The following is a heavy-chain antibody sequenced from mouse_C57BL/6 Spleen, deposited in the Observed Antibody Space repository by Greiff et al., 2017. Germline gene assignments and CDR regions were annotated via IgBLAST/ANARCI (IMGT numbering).Heavy chain of an antibody. Sequence: VQLQQPGAELVKPGASVKLSCKASGYTFTSYWMHWVKQRPGQGLEWIGMIHPNSGSTNYNEKFKSKATLTVDKSSSTAYMQLSRLTSEDSAVYYCAINGSSYQFAYWGQGTLVTVSA. CDR2: IHPNSGST. J-gene: IGHJ3*01. D-gene: IGHD1-1*01. CDR1: GYTFTSYW. CDR3: AINGSSYQFAY. V-gene: IGHV1-64*01.